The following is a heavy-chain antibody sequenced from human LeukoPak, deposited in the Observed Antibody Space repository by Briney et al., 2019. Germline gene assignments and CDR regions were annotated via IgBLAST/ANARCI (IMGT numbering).Heavy chain of an antibody. CDR1: GFSISTSA. Sequence: GGSLRLSCTASGFSISTSAMHWVRQAPGKGLEWVAFTSFDESHKFYADSVEGRFTISRDNSKSTLFLQMHNLRVDDTAMYYCAVVAGRFPPDYWGQGTLVTVSS. J-gene: IGHJ4*02. V-gene: IGHV3-30-3*01. CDR3: AVVAGRFPPDY. CDR2: TSFDESHK. D-gene: IGHD6-19*01.